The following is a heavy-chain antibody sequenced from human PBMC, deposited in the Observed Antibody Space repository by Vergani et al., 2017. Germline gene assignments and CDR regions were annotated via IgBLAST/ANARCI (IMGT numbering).Heavy chain of an antibody. CDR3: ARDQHDCWSGYQIYYYYMDV. CDR1: GFTFSSYA. J-gene: IGHJ6*03. Sequence: EVQLLESGGGLVQPGGSLRLSCAASGFTFSSYAMSWVRQAPGKGLEWVSYISSSSSTIYSADSVKGRFTISRDNAKNSLYLQMNSLRAEDTAVYYCARDQHDCWSGYQIYYYYMDVWGKGTTVTVSS. CDR2: ISSSSSTI. V-gene: IGHV3-48*04. D-gene: IGHD3-3*01.